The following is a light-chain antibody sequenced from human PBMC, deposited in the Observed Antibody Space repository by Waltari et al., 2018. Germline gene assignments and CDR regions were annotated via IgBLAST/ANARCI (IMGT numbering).Light chain of an antibody. V-gene: IGKV4-1*01. Sequence: DIVMTQSPDSLAVSLGERATVNCKSSQSGLYSSKTKNTLAWYQQKPGQPPELLIHSASSRESGVPSRCSGSGSGKDFTLTSSSLQAEDVAVYYCQQYYSTPLTFGGGTKVEIK. CDR3: QQYYSTPLT. J-gene: IGKJ4*01. CDR1: QSGLYSSKTKNT. CDR2: SAS.